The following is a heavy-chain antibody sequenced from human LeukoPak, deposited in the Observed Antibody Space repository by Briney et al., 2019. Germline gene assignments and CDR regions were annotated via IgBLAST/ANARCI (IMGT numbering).Heavy chain of an antibody. CDR3: ARGPRMEVIFGVVADY. D-gene: IGHD3-3*01. Sequence: LTGGSLRLSCAASGFTFSSYGMSWVRQAPGRGLEWVSALSGSGGSTYYADSVKGRFTISRDNSKNTLYLQMNSLRAEDTAVYYCARGPRMEVIFGVVADYWGQGTLVTVSS. V-gene: IGHV3-23*01. J-gene: IGHJ4*02. CDR2: LSGSGGST. CDR1: GFTFSSYG.